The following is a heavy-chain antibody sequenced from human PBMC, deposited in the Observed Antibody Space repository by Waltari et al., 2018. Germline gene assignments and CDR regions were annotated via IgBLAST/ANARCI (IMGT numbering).Heavy chain of an antibody. J-gene: IGHJ5*02. CDR2: IYYSGRT. V-gene: IGHV4-39*01. D-gene: IGHD3-10*01. Sequence: QLQLQESGPGLVKPSETLSLTCTVSGGSISSSSYYWGWIRQPPGKGLEGIGSIYYSGRTYYTPALKSRVTISVDTSKNQFSLKLSSVTAADTAVYYCARPNMVRGVHNWFDPWGQGTLVTVSS. CDR1: GGSISSSSYY. CDR3: ARPNMVRGVHNWFDP.